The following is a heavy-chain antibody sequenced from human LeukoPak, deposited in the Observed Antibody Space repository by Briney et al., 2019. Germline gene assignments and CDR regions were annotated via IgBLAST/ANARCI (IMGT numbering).Heavy chain of an antibody. CDR3: ARDGGLCSSTSCPEPDAFDI. D-gene: IGHD2-2*01. CDR1: GGTFSSYA. CDR2: IIPIFGTA. V-gene: IGHV1-69*13. J-gene: IGHJ3*02. Sequence: SVKVSRKASGGTFSSYAISWVRQAPGQGLEWMGGIIPIFGTANYAQKFQGRVTITVDESTSTAYMELSSLRSEDTAVYYCARDGGLCSSTSCPEPDAFDIWGQGTMVTVSS.